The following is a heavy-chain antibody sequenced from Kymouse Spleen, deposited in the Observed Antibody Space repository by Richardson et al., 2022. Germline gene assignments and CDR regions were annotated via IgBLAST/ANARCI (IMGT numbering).Heavy chain of an antibody. Sequence: EVQLVESGGGLVQPGGSLKLSCAASGFTFSGSAMHWVRQASGKGLEWVGRIRSKANSYATAYAASVKGRFTISRDDSKNTAYLQMNSLKTEDTAVYYCTSVLRYFDWLFPNYYGMDVWGQGTTVTVSS. J-gene: IGHJ6*02. CDR1: GFTFSGSA. V-gene: IGHV3-73*02. D-gene: IGHD3-9*01. CDR2: IRSKANSYAT. CDR3: TSVLRYFDWLFPNYYGMDV.